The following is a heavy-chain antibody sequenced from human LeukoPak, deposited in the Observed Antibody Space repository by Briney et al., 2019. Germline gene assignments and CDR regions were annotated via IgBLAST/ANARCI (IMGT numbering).Heavy chain of an antibody. CDR3: AGGPAYLDSVPNS. V-gene: IGHV4-31*03. CDR1: GASISSEPYF. CDR2: IHYTGNT. J-gene: IGHJ4*02. D-gene: IGHD3-22*01. Sequence: SETLSLTCTVSGASISSEPYFWSWIRQHPVKGLEWLGYIHYTGNTATNPSLQSRLTISRDTSENQFSLSLTSVTAADTAVYYCAGGPAYLDSVPNSWGQGTLVTVSS.